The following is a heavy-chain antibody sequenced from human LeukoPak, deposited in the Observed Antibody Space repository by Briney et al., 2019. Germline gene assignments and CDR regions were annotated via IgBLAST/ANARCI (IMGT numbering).Heavy chain of an antibody. V-gene: IGHV4-59*01. D-gene: IGHD3-10*01. CDR3: ARLARLTLIRGVTGYHSLDV. Sequence: SETLSLTCIVSGGSMDSFYWSLIRQSPGGGLEVIGIIYYSGTTNYNPSLRSRLTLSVDTYKNQFSLKLSSVTAADTAVYYCARLARLTLIRGVTGYHSLDVWGKGTKVTVSS. J-gene: IGHJ6*04. CDR2: IYYSGTT. CDR1: GGSMDSFY.